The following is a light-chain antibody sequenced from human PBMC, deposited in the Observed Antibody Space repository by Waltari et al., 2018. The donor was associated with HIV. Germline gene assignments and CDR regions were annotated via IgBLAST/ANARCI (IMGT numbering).Light chain of an antibody. CDR3: SSYATSNTLA. V-gene: IGLV2-14*03. J-gene: IGLJ3*02. CDR1: RSDVGSYEF. Sequence: QSALTQPASVSGSPGQSITISCSGTRSDVGSYEFVPWYQQQPGKAPKLIIYDVSNRPSGVSNRFSGSKSGNTASLTISGLQAEDEADYYCSSYATSNTLAFGGGTKVTVL. CDR2: DVS.